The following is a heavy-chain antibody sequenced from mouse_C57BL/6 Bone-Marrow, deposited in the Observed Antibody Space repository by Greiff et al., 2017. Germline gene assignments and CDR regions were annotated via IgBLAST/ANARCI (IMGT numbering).Heavy chain of an antibody. CDR2: IHPNSGST. J-gene: IGHJ4*01. D-gene: IGHD1-1*02. Sequence: QVQLQQPGAELVKPGASVKLSCKASGYTFTSYWMHWVKQRPGQGLEWIGMIHPNSGSTNYNEKFKSKATLTADKSSSTAYMQLSSLTSEDSAVYYCARWALLRWMDYWGQGTSVTVSS. CDR3: ARWALLRWMDY. V-gene: IGHV1-64*01. CDR1: GYTFTSYW.